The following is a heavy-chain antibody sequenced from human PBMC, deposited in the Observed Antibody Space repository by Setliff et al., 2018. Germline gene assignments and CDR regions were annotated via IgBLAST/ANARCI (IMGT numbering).Heavy chain of an antibody. V-gene: IGHV2-26*01. CDR2: VFSNGDN. CDR3: ARTRDDPYYFDSRCYYYDAFDT. CDR1: GCSLSNTKMG. Sequence: SGPTLVNPTETLTRTCSVSGCSLSNTKMGVSWIRQPTGKALEWLAHVFSNGDNSYSTSLRSRLTISKDTSKSQVVLTMTNMDPADTGTYFCARTRDDPYYFDSRCYYYDAFDTWGQGTLVTVSS. D-gene: IGHD3-22*01. J-gene: IGHJ3*02.